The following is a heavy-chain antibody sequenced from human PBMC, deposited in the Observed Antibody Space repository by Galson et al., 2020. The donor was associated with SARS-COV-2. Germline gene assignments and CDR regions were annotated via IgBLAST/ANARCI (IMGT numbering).Heavy chain of an antibody. J-gene: IGHJ5*02. CDR1: GASISSSSYY. V-gene: IGHV4-39*07. CDR2: IYYSGTT. Sequence: GSLRLSCTVSGASISSSSYYWGWIRQPPGKGLEWIGNIYYSGTTYYNPSLKSRITISVDTSKNQFSLRLSSVTAADTAVYYCARDRGYYYVERGWFDPWGQGTLVTVSS. CDR3: ARDRGYYYVERGWFDP. D-gene: IGHD3-22*01.